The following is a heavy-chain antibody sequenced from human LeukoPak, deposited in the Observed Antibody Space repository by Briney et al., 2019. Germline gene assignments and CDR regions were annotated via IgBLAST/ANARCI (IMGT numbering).Heavy chain of an antibody. J-gene: IGHJ6*02. CDR1: NYSINNGYY. CDR3: LRDKAGSFYGSGGYHFNYNGMDV. Sequence: SETLSLTCTVSNYSINNGYYWGWIRQPPGRGLEWIGSIYHSGFTYSNASLTSRLTMSIDASKNEFSLRLTSVTAADTAIYYCLRDKAGSFYGSGGYHFNYNGMDVWGQGTAVTVSS. CDR2: IYHSGFT. D-gene: IGHD3-10*01. V-gene: IGHV4-38-2*02.